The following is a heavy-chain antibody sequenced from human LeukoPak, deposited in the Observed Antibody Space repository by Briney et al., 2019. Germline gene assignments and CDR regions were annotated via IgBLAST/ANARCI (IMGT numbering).Heavy chain of an antibody. J-gene: IGHJ4*02. CDR3: ARHLVLGADGYTPPYYSDY. Sequence: GESLKISCKGSGYSFTNYWIGWVRQMPGKGLEWKGIIYPGDSDTRYSPSFQGQVIISADKSINTASLQWSSLKASDTAMYYCARHLVLGADGYTPPYYSDYWGQGTLVTVSS. D-gene: IGHD5-24*01. CDR2: IYPGDSDT. V-gene: IGHV5-51*01. CDR1: GYSFTNYW.